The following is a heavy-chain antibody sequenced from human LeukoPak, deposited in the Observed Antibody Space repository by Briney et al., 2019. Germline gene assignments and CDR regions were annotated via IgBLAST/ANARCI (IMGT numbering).Heavy chain of an antibody. CDR1: GYTFTSFG. J-gene: IGHJ5*02. V-gene: IGHV1-2*02. D-gene: IGHD3-10*01. CDR2: INPNSGGT. Sequence: ASVKVSCKASGYTFTSFGISWVRQAPGQGLEWMGWINPNSGGTNYAQKFQGRVTMTRDTSISTAYMELSRLRSDDTAVYYCARDEDRGSGSYYGINWFDPWGQGTLVTVSS. CDR3: ARDEDRGSGSYYGINWFDP.